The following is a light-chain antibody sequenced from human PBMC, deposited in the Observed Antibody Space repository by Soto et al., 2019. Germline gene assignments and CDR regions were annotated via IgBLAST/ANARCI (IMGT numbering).Light chain of an antibody. CDR1: QSISSW. V-gene: IGKV1-5*01. Sequence: IHMTQCVSTVSASVGYRVTITCRASQSISSWLAWYQQKPGKAPRLLIYDASGLESGVPSRFSGSGSGTEFTLTISSLKPDDFATYYCQQYNSYSTFGQGTKVDIK. CDR3: QQYNSYST. J-gene: IGKJ1*01. CDR2: DAS.